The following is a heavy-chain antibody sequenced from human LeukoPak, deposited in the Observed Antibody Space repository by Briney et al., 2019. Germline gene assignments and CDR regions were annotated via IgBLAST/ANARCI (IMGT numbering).Heavy chain of an antibody. Sequence: GGSLRLSCTASGFTFSSYAMNWVRQAPGKGLEWVSGICAGGTFTYYADSVKGRFTIFRDNSKNTLYLQMNSLRAEDTAVYYCAHYGASYFDYWGQGTLVTVSS. CDR2: ICAGGTFT. CDR1: GFTFSSYA. D-gene: IGHD4/OR15-4a*01. J-gene: IGHJ4*02. V-gene: IGHV3-23*01. CDR3: AHYGASYFDY.